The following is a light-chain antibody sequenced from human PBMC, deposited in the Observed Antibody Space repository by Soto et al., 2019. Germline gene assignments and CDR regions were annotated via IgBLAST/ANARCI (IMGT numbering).Light chain of an antibody. CDR1: SSDVGAYDY. Sequence: QSVLIQPASVSGSPGQSITISCTGTSSDVGAYDYVSWYQQNPGKAPKLIISEVSDRPSGVSNRFSGSKSGNTASLTISGLQAEDEADYFCSSYTTTNTLWVFGGGTKLTVL. J-gene: IGLJ3*02. CDR2: EVS. CDR3: SSYTTTNTLWV. V-gene: IGLV2-14*01.